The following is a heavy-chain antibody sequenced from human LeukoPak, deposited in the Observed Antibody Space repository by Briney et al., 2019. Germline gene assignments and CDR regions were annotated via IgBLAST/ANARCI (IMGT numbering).Heavy chain of an antibody. D-gene: IGHD6-13*01. CDR3: ARDSYSSTWSPSYYFDY. J-gene: IGHJ4*02. Sequence: GGSLRLSCAASGFTFSDYYMSWIRQAPGKGLEWVAYISSSGSTMYYADSVKGRFTMSRDNAKNSLYLQMNSLRAEDTAVYYCARDSYSSTWSPSYYFDYWGQGTLVTVSS. V-gene: IGHV3-11*01. CDR2: ISSSGSTM. CDR1: GFTFSDYY.